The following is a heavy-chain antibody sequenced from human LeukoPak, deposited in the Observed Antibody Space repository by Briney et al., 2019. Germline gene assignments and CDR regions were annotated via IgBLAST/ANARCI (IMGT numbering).Heavy chain of an antibody. Sequence: SQTLSLTCAISGDSVSSNSATWSWIRQSPSRGLEWLGRASYRSKWYIDYAESVKGRIAINPDTSKNQFSLQLNSVTPEDTAVYFCAGSKSYFDSWGQGTLVTVSS. CDR3: AGSKSYFDS. J-gene: IGHJ4*02. CDR2: ASYRSKWYI. CDR1: GDSVSSNSAT. V-gene: IGHV6-1*01.